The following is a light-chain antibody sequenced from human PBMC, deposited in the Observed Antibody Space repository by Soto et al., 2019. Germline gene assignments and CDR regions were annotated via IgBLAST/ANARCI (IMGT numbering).Light chain of an antibody. CDR3: QQSYSPPYT. J-gene: IGKJ2*01. Sequence: EIVLTQSPATLSLSPGERATLSCRASQSVRSYLAWYQQRPGQPPRLLIYDTSNRATGIPARFSGSGSGTDVTLTISSLEPEDVATYYCQQSYSPPYTFGQGTRVEI. V-gene: IGKV3-11*01. CDR1: QSVRSY. CDR2: DTS.